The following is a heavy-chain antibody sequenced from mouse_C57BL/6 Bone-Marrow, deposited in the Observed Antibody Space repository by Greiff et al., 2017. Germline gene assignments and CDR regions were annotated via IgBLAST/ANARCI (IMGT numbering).Heavy chain of an antibody. CDR1: GFNIKDDY. CDR3: TFYDGWYFDV. CDR2: IDPENGDT. V-gene: IGHV14-4*01. Sequence: EVQLQQSGAELVRPGASVKLSCTASGFNIKDDYMHWVKQRPEQGLEWIGWIDPENGDTEYASKFQGKATITADTSSNTAYLQLSSLTSEDTAVYYCTFYDGWYFDVWGTGPTVTVSS. D-gene: IGHD2-12*01. J-gene: IGHJ1*03.